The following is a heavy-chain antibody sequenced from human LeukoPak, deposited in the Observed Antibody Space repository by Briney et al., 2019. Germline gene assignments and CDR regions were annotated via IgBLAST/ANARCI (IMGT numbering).Heavy chain of an antibody. D-gene: IGHD1-26*01. CDR3: ARDRGGSYSPLDY. Sequence: PGGSLRLSCAASGFTFSSYAMSWVRQAPGKGLEWVSSISSSSSYIYYADSVKGRFTISRDNAKNSLYLQMNSLRAEDTAVYYCARDRGGSYSPLDYWGQGTLVTVSS. CDR1: GFTFSSYA. J-gene: IGHJ4*02. V-gene: IGHV3-21*01. CDR2: ISSSSSYI.